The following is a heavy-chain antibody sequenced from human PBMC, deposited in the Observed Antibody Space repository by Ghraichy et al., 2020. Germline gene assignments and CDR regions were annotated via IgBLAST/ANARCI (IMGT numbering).Heavy chain of an antibody. Sequence: GESLRLSCAASGFTFNNYAMNWVRQAPGKGLEWVSAISGSGGSTYYADSVKGRFTISRDNSKDTLYLQMNSLRAEDTAVYYCAKCLWNYPGAMDVWGQGTTVTVSS. CDR3: AKCLWNYPGAMDV. V-gene: IGHV3-23*01. D-gene: IGHD1-7*01. CDR1: GFTFNNYA. J-gene: IGHJ6*02. CDR2: ISGSGGST.